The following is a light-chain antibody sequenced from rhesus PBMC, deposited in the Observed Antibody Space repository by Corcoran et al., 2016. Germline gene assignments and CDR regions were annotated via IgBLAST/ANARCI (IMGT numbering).Light chain of an antibody. CDR2: AAS. Sequence: DIQMTQSPSSLSASVGDRVTITCQASQGISSWLAWYQQQPGKAPKLLIYAASSSQSGVPSRFRGSGSGTDFTLTISSLQPEDFATYYCQQHNSYPYSFGQGTKVEIK. CDR1: QGISSW. V-gene: IGKV1-33*02. J-gene: IGKJ2*01. CDR3: QQHNSYPYS.